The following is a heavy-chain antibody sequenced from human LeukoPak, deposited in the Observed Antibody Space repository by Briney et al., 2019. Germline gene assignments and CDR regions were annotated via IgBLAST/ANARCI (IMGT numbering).Heavy chain of an antibody. V-gene: IGHV3-23*01. J-gene: IGHJ4*02. CDR1: GFTFSSYA. Sequence: KPGGSLRLSCAASGFTFSSYAMSWVRQAPGKGLEWVSAISGSGGSTYYADSVKGRFTISRDNSKNTLYLQMNSLRAEDTAVYYCAIRPMRYDSSGYPLVDYWGQGTLVTVSS. D-gene: IGHD3-22*01. CDR3: AIRPMRYDSSGYPLVDY. CDR2: ISGSGGST.